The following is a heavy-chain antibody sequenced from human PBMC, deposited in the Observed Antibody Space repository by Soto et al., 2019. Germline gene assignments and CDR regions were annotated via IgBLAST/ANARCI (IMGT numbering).Heavy chain of an antibody. CDR3: ARGGYCSGGSCYLLYFDY. Sequence: EVQLVESGGGLVQPGGSLRLSCAASGFTFSSYWMSWVHQAPGKGLEWVANIKQDGSEKYYVDSVKGRFTISRDNAKNSLYLQMNSLRAEDTAVYYCARGGYCSGGSCYLLYFDYWGQGTLVTVSS. CDR1: GFTFSSYW. J-gene: IGHJ4*02. CDR2: IKQDGSEK. D-gene: IGHD2-15*01. V-gene: IGHV3-7*01.